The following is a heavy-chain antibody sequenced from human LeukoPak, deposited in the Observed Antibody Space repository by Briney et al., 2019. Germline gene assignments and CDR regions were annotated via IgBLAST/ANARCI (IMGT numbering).Heavy chain of an antibody. CDR2: LSGSGITT. CDR1: GFTFSNSA. Sequence: GGSLRLSCAASGFTFSNSAMSWVRQAPGKGLEWFSTLSGSGITTYYADSVKGRFTISRDNSKNTLYLQMNSLRAEDTAVYYCAKGIYSSGWSYFDYWGHGTLVTVSS. D-gene: IGHD6-19*01. CDR3: AKGIYSSGWSYFDY. V-gene: IGHV3-23*01. J-gene: IGHJ4*01.